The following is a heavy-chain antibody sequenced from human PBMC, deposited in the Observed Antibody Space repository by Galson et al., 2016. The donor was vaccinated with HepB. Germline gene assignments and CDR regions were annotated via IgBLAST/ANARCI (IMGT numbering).Heavy chain of an antibody. J-gene: IGHJ6*04. Sequence: SLRLSCAASGFSFSNYDMYWVRQAPGKGLQWVSSIYTAGDTYYQDSVEGRFTVSRENAKDSLYLHMTSLRAGDTAVYYCVRGSYSSDWYRTSAYDFGMDVWGKGTPVTVSS. CDR1: GFSFSNYD. V-gene: IGHV3-13*01. D-gene: IGHD6-19*01. CDR2: IYTAGDT. CDR3: VRGSYSSDWYRTSAYDFGMDV.